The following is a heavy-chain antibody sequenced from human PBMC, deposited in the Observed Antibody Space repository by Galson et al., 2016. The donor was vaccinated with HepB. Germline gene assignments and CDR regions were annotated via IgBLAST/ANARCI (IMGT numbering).Heavy chain of an antibody. J-gene: IGHJ1*01. D-gene: IGHD6-19*01. V-gene: IGHV3-7*03. CDR3: ARYGDEAGWNFHQ. Sequence: SLRLSCAASGFTFSRFWMNWVRQAPGKGLEWVASIKEDGSKAFYVDSVKGRFTISRDNVENSLSLQMNSLRAEDTAVFYCARYGDEAGWNFHQWGQGTLVTVSS. CDR2: IKEDGSKA. CDR1: GFTFSRFW.